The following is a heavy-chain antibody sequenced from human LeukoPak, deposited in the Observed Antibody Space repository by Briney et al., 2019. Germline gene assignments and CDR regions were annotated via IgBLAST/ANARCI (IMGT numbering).Heavy chain of an antibody. J-gene: IGHJ4*02. D-gene: IGHD1-14*01. V-gene: IGHV3-21*01. CDR3: AREFDASEYNHGITTGGAYFDY. CDR1: GFTFSSYS. CDR2: ISSSSNYI. Sequence: PGGSLRLSCAASGFTFSSYSMNWVRQSPGKGLEWVSSISSSSNYIYYADSVKGRFTIPRDNAKNSVYLQMNSVRAGHTSVYYCAREFDASEYNHGITTGGAYFDYWGQGTLVTVSS.